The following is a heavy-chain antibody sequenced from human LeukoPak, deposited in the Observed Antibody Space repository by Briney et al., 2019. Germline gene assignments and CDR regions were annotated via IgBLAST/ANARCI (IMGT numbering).Heavy chain of an antibody. D-gene: IGHD2-15*01. J-gene: IGHJ6*03. CDR2: ISGSGGST. V-gene: IGHV3-23*01. Sequence: PGGSLRLSCAASGFTFSSYAMSWVRQASGKGLEWVSAISGSGGSTYYADSVKGRFTISRDNSKNTLYLQMNSLRAEDTAVYYCANQGYCSGGSCLTYYYYYMDVWGKGTTVTVSS. CDR1: GFTFSSYA. CDR3: ANQGYCSGGSCLTYYYYYMDV.